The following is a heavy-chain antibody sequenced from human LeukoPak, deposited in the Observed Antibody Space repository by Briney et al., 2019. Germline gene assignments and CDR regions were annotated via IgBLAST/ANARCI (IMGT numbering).Heavy chain of an antibody. CDR1: GFTFSSYA. CDR3: AKDYTKYRPLHDYYSDY. Sequence: GGSLRLACAASGFTFSSYARSWVRQAPGKGLEWVSAISGSGGSTYNADSVKGRFTISTRHSKNTPYLQMNSLRAAHTAVYYCAKDYTKYRPLHDYYSDYWGQGTLVTVSS. J-gene: IGHJ4*02. D-gene: IGHD3-3*01. V-gene: IGHV3-23*01. CDR2: ISGSGGST.